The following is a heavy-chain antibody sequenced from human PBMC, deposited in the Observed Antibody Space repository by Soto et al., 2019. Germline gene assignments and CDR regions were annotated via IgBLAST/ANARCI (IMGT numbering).Heavy chain of an antibody. CDR3: ARHNIAVTAEFFDY. V-gene: IGHV4-61*01. CDR2: VFHIGNT. J-gene: IGHJ4*01. Sequence: SEILSLTCTVPGGSVNSDNFYWSWIRQPPGKGLEWIGYVFHIGNTNYSPSLKSRVTMSIDTSRNQFSLRLSSVTAADTAVYFCARHNIAVTAEFFDYWGRGNMVTVSS. D-gene: IGHD2-21*02. CDR1: GGSVNSDNFY.